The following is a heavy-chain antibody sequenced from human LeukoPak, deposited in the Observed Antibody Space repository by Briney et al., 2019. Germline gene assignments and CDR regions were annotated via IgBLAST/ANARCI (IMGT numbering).Heavy chain of an antibody. CDR2: INHSGST. J-gene: IGHJ4*02. V-gene: IGHV4-30-2*01. CDR1: GGSISSGGYY. CDR3: ARATYYYGSGSYHY. D-gene: IGHD3-10*01. Sequence: PSQTLSLTCTVSGGSISSGGYYWSWIRQPPGKGLEWIGEINHSGSTNYNPSLKSRVTISVDTSKNQFSLKLSSVTAADTAVYYCARATYYYGSGSYHYWGQGTLVTVSS.